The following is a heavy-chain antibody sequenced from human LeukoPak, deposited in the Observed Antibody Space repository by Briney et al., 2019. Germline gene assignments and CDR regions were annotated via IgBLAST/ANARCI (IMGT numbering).Heavy chain of an antibody. V-gene: IGHV3-7*01. CDR2: INQEGSEK. D-gene: IGHD2-2*01. CDR3: ARVGGVVPAMPLCFFDY. CDR1: GFTFSSDW. Sequence: PGGALRLSCAASGFTFSSDWMSWVRQAPGKGLEWVANINQEGSEKYYVDSVKGRFTISRDNAKNSLYLQMNSLRAEDTAVYYCARVGGVVPAMPLCFFDYWGQGTLVTVSS. J-gene: IGHJ4*02.